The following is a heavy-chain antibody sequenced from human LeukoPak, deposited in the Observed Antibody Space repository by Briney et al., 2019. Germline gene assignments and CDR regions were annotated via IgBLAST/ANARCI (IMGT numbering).Heavy chain of an antibody. J-gene: IGHJ4*02. CDR2: ISGSGGST. CDR1: GFTFNIYA. D-gene: IGHD3-22*01. Sequence: GGSLSLSCAASGFTFNIYATSWVRQAPGKGLEWVSAISGSGGSTYYADSVKGRFTISRDNSKNTLYLQMNSLRAEDTAVYYCAKDVGGVQDYYYDSSGYGWGQGTLVTVSS. CDR3: AKDVGGVQDYYYDSSGYG. V-gene: IGHV3-23*01.